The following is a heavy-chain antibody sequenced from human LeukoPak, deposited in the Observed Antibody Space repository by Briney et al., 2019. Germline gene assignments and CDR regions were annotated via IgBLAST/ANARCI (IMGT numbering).Heavy chain of an antibody. Sequence: PSETLSLTCTVSGGSISSYYWSWIRQPPGKGLEWIGYIYYSGSTNYNPSLKSRVTISVDTSKNQFSLKLRSLTAADTAVYYCARGTARYCSSGRCYPLDYWGQGILVTVSS. J-gene: IGHJ4*02. D-gene: IGHD2-15*01. CDR3: ARGTARYCSSGRCYPLDY. V-gene: IGHV4-59*08. CDR2: IYYSGST. CDR1: GGSISSYY.